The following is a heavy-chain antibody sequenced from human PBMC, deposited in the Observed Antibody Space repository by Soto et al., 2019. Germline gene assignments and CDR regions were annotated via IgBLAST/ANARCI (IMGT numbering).Heavy chain of an antibody. Sequence: SVKVSCKASGGTFSSYAISWVRQAPGQGLEWMGGIIPIFGTANYAQKFQGRVTITADKSTSTAYMELSSLRSEDTAVYYCARGLAVAGTYYYYYGMAVWGQGTTVTGSS. CDR3: ARGLAVAGTYYYYYGMAV. CDR2: IIPIFGTA. V-gene: IGHV1-69*06. D-gene: IGHD6-19*01. CDR1: GGTFSSYA. J-gene: IGHJ6*02.